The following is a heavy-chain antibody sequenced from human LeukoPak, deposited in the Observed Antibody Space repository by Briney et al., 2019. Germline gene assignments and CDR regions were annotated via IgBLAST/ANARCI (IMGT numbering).Heavy chain of an antibody. CDR3: AKGDWNYPWHFDY. J-gene: IGHJ4*02. V-gene: IGHV3-30-3*01. CDR2: ISYDGSNK. CDR1: GFTFSSYA. D-gene: IGHD1-7*01. Sequence: GRSLRLSCAASGFTFSSYAMHWVRQAPGRGLEWVAVISYDGSNKYYADSVKGRFTISRDNSKNTLYLQMNSLRAEDTAVYYCAKGDWNYPWHFDYWGQGTLVTVSS.